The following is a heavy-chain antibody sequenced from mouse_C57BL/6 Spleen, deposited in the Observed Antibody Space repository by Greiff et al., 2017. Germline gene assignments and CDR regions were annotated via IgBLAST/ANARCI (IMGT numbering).Heavy chain of an antibody. CDR3: ARPGYGSSYYYYAMDY. Sequence: DVHLVESGGDLVKPGGSLKLSCAASGFTFSSYGMSWVRQTPDKRLEWVATISSGGSFTYYPDSVKGRFTISRDNAKNTLYLQMSSLKSEDTAMYYCARPGYGSSYYYYAMDYWGQGTSVTVAS. CDR2: ISSGGSFT. V-gene: IGHV5-6*01. D-gene: IGHD1-1*01. J-gene: IGHJ4*01. CDR1: GFTFSSYG.